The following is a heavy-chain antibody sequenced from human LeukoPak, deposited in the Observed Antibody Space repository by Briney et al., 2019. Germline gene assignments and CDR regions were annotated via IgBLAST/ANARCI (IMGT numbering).Heavy chain of an antibody. CDR3: ARGRGYSGYGLNFDY. Sequence: GASVKVSFKASGYTFTSYAMHWVRQAPGQRLEWMGWINAGNGNTKYSQKFQGRVTINRDTSASTAYMELSSLRSEDTAVYYCARGRGYSGYGLNFDYWGQGTLVTVSS. J-gene: IGHJ4*02. V-gene: IGHV1-3*01. CDR1: GYTFTSYA. D-gene: IGHD5-12*01. CDR2: INAGNGNT.